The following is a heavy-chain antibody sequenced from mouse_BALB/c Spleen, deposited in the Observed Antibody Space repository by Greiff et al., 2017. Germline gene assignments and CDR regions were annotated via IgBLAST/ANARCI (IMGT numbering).Heavy chain of an antibody. Sequence: EVKLVESGPGLVKPSQSLSLTCTVTGYSITSDYAWNWIRQFPGNKLEWMGYISYSGSTSYNPSLKSRISITRDTSKNQFFLQLNSVTTEDTATYYCARSSIYYDYDDAMDNGGQGTSVTVSS. CDR1: GYSITSDYA. J-gene: IGHJ4*01. CDR3: ARSSIYYDYDDAMDN. D-gene: IGHD2-4*01. V-gene: IGHV3-2*02. CDR2: ISYSGST.